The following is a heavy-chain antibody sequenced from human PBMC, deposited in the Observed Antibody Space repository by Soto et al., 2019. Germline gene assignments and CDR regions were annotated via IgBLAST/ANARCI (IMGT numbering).Heavy chain of an antibody. CDR3: ASHDPGARFDP. J-gene: IGHJ5*02. CDR2: INPNNGAT. V-gene: IGHV1-2*02. CDR1: RYIFTAYF. D-gene: IGHD1-1*01. Sequence: QVQLVQSGAEVKKPGASVKVSCKAPRYIFTAYFMHWVRQAPGQGLEWMGWINPNNGATHNGLSFQGQVTMTRDTSISTAYMELSSLRSDDTAVYYCASHDPGARFDPWGQGTLVIVSS.